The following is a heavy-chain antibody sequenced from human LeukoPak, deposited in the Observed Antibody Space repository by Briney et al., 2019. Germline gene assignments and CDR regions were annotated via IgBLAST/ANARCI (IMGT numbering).Heavy chain of an antibody. CDR2: INPNSGGT. V-gene: IGHV1-2*02. Sequence: GWINPNSGGTNYAQKFQGRVTMTRDTSISTAYMELSRLRSDDTAVYYCARGIGGSWDWFDPWGQGTLVTVSS. CDR3: ARGIGGSWDWFDP. J-gene: IGHJ5*02. D-gene: IGHD2-15*01.